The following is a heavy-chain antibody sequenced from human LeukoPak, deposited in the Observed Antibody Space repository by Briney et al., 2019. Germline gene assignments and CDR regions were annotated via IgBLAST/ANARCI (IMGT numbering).Heavy chain of an antibody. CDR2: INPNSGGT. CDR1: GYTFTGYY. Sequence: ASVKVSCKASGYTFTGYYMHWVRQAPGQGLEWMGWINPNSGGTNYAQKFEGRVTMTRDTSISTAYMELSRLRSDDTAVYYCARGCGGDCSYAFDIWGQGTMVTVSS. CDR3: ARGCGGDCSYAFDI. V-gene: IGHV1-2*02. D-gene: IGHD2-21*01. J-gene: IGHJ3*02.